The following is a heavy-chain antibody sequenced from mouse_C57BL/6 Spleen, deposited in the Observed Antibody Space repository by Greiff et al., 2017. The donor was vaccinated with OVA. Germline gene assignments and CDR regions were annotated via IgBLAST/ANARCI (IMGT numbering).Heavy chain of an antibody. CDR1: GYAFSSSW. Sequence: VKLQQSGPELVKPGASVKISCKASGYAFSSSWMNWVKQRPGKGLEWIGRIYPGDGDTNYNGKFKGKATLTADKSSSTAYMQLSSLTSEDSAVYFCARDYSNTMDYWGQGTSVTVSS. D-gene: IGHD2-5*01. J-gene: IGHJ4*01. CDR3: ARDYSNTMDY. V-gene: IGHV1-82*01. CDR2: IYPGDGDT.